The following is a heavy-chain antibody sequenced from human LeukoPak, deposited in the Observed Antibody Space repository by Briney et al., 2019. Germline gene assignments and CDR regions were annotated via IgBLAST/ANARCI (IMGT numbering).Heavy chain of an antibody. CDR2: ISSSGRTI. D-gene: IGHD3-22*01. Sequence: PGGSLRLSCAASGFTFSSYEMNWVRQAPGKGLEWVSYISSSGRTIYYADSVKGRFTISRDNAKNSLYLQMNSLRAEDTAVYYCAKDRRGYYDSSGYYLAADYYYYYGMDVWGQGTTVTVSS. J-gene: IGHJ6*02. CDR3: AKDRRGYYDSSGYYLAADYYYYYGMDV. V-gene: IGHV3-48*03. CDR1: GFTFSSYE.